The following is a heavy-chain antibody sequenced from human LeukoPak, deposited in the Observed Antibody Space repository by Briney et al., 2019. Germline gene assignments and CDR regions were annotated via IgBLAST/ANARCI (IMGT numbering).Heavy chain of an antibody. V-gene: IGHV4-31*03. D-gene: IGHD5-18*01. Sequence: SETLSLTCTVSGGSISSGGYYWSRIRQHPGKGLEWIGYIYYSGSTYYNPSLKSRVTISVDTSKNQFSLKLSSVTAADTAVYYCARGYSSKSYYFDYWGQGTLVTVSS. CDR3: ARGYSSKSYYFDY. CDR1: GGSISSGGYY. J-gene: IGHJ4*02. CDR2: IYYSGST.